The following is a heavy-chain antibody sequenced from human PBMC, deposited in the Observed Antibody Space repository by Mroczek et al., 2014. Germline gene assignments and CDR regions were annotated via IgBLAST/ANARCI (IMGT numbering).Heavy chain of an antibody. V-gene: IGHV1-24*01. D-gene: IGHD2-2*03. J-gene: IGHJ3*02. CDR1: GYTLTELS. CDR3: ATDPPVGYCSSTSCYAFDI. CDR2: FDPEDGET. Sequence: VQLVETGAEVKKPGASVKVSCKVSGYTLTELSMHWVRQAPGKGLEWMGGFDPEDGETIYAQKFQGRVTMTEDTSTDTAYMELSSLRSEDTAVYYCATDPPVGYCSSTSCYAFDIWGQGTMVTVSS.